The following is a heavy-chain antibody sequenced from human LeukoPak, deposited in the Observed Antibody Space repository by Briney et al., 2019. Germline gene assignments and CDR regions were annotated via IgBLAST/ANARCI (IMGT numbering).Heavy chain of an antibody. CDR1: GFTFSSFW. V-gene: IGHV3-7*01. J-gene: IGHJ4*02. CDR2: IKEDGSEK. D-gene: IGHD5-24*01. Sequence: GGSLRLSCAASGFTFSSFWMSWVRQAPGKGLEWVANIKEDGSEKSYVDSVKGRFAISRDNPQNSLYLQISSLRAGDTALYFCARDDGYRSYDYGGQGTLVTVSS. CDR3: ARDDGYRSYDY.